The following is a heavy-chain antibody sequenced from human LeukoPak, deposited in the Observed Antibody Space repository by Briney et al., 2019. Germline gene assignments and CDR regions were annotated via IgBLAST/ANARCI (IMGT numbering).Heavy chain of an antibody. V-gene: IGHV3-23*01. CDR1: GFTFSSYA. Sequence: GGSLRLSCAASGFTFSSYAMSWVRQAPGKGLEWVSAISGSGGSTYYADSVKGRYTISRDNSKNTLYLQMNSLRAEDTAVYYCAKRSPYNSSSYYLDFWGQGTLVTVSS. D-gene: IGHD6-6*01. CDR3: AKRSPYNSSSYYLDF. J-gene: IGHJ4*02. CDR2: ISGSGGST.